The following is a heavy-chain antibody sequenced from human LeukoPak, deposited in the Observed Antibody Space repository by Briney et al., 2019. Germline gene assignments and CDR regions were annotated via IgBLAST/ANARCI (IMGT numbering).Heavy chain of an antibody. V-gene: IGHV4-34*01. J-gene: IGHJ5*02. D-gene: IGHD3-10*01. CDR3: ARVSPYYYGSGRYYNVRRLHWFDP. CDR2: INHSGST. Sequence: SEPLSLPCAVYGGSFSGYYWLWLRQPPGKGLEWIGEINHSGSTNYNPSLKSRGTISVDASKNQFSLKLSSVAAADTAVLYCARVSPYYYGSGRYYNVRRLHWFDPWGQGTLVTVSS. CDR1: GGSFSGYY.